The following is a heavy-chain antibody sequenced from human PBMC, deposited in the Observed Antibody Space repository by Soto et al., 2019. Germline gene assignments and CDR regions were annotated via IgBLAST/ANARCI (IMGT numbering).Heavy chain of an antibody. CDR3: AKEGAAAGTKPRDYYYGMDV. V-gene: IGHV3-30*18. CDR2: ISYDGSNK. J-gene: IGHJ6*02. D-gene: IGHD6-13*01. Sequence: GGSLRLSCAASGFTFSSYGMHWVRQAPGKGLEWVAVISYDGSNKYYADSVKGRFTISRDNSKNTLYLQMNSLRAEDTAVYYCAKEGAAAGTKPRDYYYGMDVWGQGTTVTVSS. CDR1: GFTFSSYG.